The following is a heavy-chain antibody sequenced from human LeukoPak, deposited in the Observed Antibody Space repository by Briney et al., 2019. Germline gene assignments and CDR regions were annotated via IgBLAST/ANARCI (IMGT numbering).Heavy chain of an antibody. D-gene: IGHD5-18*01. V-gene: IGHV1-69*04. Sequence: GASVKVSCKASGHTLISYGVSWVRQAPGQGLEWMGRIIPILGIANYAQKFQGRVTITADKSTSTAYMELSSLRSEDTAVYYCARVIDTAMVDYFDYWGQGTLVTVSS. CDR1: GHTLISYG. CDR3: ARVIDTAMVDYFDY. J-gene: IGHJ4*02. CDR2: IIPILGIA.